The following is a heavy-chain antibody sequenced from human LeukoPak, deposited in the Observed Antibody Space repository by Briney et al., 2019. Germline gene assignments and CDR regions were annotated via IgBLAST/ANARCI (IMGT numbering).Heavy chain of an antibody. CDR1: GGSFSGYY. D-gene: IGHD7-27*01. Sequence: SETLSLTCAVYGGSFSGYYWSWIRQPPGKGLEWIGEINHSGSTNYNPSLKSRVTISVDTSKSQFSLKLGSVTAADTAVYYCARGPSGDYWGQGTLVTVSS. CDR3: ARGPSGDY. V-gene: IGHV4-34*01. CDR2: INHSGST. J-gene: IGHJ4*02.